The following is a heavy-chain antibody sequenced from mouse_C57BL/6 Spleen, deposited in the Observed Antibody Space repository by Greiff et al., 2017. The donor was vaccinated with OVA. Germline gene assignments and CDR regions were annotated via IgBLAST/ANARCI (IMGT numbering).Heavy chain of an antibody. V-gene: IGHV8-8*01. CDR1: GFSLSTFGMG. CDR3: ARMISKGDVYYYGKGDAMDY. CDR2: SWWDDDK. D-gene: IGHD1-1*01. J-gene: IGHJ4*01. Sequence: QVTLKVSGPGILQPSQTLSLTCSFSGFSLSTFGMGVGWIRQPSGQGLEWLARSWWDDDKYYNPALKSRLTISKDTCKNQVFLKIANVDTADTATYYCARMISKGDVYYYGKGDAMDYWGQGTSVTVSS.